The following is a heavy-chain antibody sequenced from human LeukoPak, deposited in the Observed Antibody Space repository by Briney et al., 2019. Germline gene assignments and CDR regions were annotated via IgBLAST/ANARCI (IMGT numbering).Heavy chain of an antibody. CDR1: GGTFSSYA. CDR3: ARGRAVRGVILLYYYYGMDV. CDR2: IIPIFGTA. J-gene: IGHJ6*02. D-gene: IGHD3-10*01. Sequence: SVKVSCKASGGTFSSYAISWVRQAPGQGLEWMGGIIPIFGTANYAQKFQGRVTITTDESTSTAYMELSSLRSEDTAVYYCARGRAVRGVILLYYYYGMDVWGQGTTVTVSS. V-gene: IGHV1-69*05.